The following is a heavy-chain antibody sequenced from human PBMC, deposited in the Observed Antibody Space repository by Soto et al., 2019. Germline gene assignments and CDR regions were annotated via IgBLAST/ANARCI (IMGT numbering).Heavy chain of an antibody. V-gene: IGHV3-23*01. J-gene: IGHJ4*02. D-gene: IGHD3-10*01. CDR1: GITFGIRA. CDR3: ARGATDSYPGSRIFDF. CDR2: ITDTGGDT. Sequence: PGGSLRLSCVASGITFGIRAMSWVRQAPGEGLEWVSTITDTGGDTKYADSVRGRFTMSRDNSKKTLYLQMNSLRVEDSALYYCARGATDSYPGSRIFDFWGRGTLVTVSS.